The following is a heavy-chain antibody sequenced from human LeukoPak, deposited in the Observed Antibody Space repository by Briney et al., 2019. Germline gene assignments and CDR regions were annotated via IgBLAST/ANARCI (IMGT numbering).Heavy chain of an antibody. Sequence: GGSLRLSCAASGFTFSSYGMHWVRQAPGKGLEWVAIIGYDGSDEHYADSVKGRFTISRDKSKNTLYLQMNSLRAEDTALFYCAKDQSPYCTNGICYSRGSAFDIWGQGTMVTVSS. CDR1: GFTFSSYG. CDR2: IGYDGSDE. J-gene: IGHJ3*02. CDR3: AKDQSPYCTNGICYSRGSAFDI. D-gene: IGHD2-8*01. V-gene: IGHV3-30*02.